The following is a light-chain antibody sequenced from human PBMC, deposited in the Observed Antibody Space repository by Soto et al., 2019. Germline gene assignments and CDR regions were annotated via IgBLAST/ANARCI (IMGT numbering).Light chain of an antibody. CDR1: QSVSSN. Sequence: EIVMTQSPATLSVSPGERATLSCRASQSVSSNLAWYQQKPGQAPRLLIYGASTRDTGIPARFSGSGSGTEFSLTISSLQSEDVSVYYCQQYHNWPPLTFGGGTKVEIK. CDR2: GAS. V-gene: IGKV3-15*01. CDR3: QQYHNWPPLT. J-gene: IGKJ4*01.